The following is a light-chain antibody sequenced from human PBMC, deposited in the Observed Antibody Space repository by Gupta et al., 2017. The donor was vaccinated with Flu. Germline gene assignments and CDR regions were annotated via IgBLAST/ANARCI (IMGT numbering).Light chain of an antibody. CDR3: QEYKNWPLGT. V-gene: IGKV3-15*01. CDR2: GAS. CDR1: QSVRNY. J-gene: IGKJ1*01. Sequence: EIVMTQSPATLSVSPGDRATLSCRATQSVRNYLAWFQQKPGQAPRLLIYGASTRATGVPARFSGSGSGTECTLTISSLQSEDFGVYYCQEYKNWPLGTFGQGTKVGVK.